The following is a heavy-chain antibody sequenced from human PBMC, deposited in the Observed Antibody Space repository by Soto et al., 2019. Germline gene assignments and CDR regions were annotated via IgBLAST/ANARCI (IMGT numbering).Heavy chain of an antibody. J-gene: IGHJ1*01. CDR2: IYYSGST. CDR1: VGSITGIDSN. D-gene: IGHD3-10*01. Sequence: PETLSLTSTVSVGSITGIDSNSCCIRQPPGKGLEWIASIYYSGSTYYNPSLKSRLTISVDTSKNQFSLKLSSVTAADTAVYYCARHLYGSGIVGQHWGQGTLVTVS. CDR3: ARHLYGSGIVGQH. V-gene: IGHV4-39*01.